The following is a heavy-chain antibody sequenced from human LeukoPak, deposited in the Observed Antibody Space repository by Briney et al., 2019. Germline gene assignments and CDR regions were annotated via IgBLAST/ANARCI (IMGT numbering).Heavy chain of an antibody. V-gene: IGHV3-15*01. CDR1: GFTFSDAW. J-gene: IGHJ4*02. D-gene: IGHD2-8*02. CDR3: GDFTGHTKDY. Sequence: GGSLRLSCEASGFTFSDAWMNWVRQAPGKGLEWVARIKTKIAGATTDYAAPVKGRFIISRDDSKITLYLQMNNLKAEDTAVYYCGDFTGHTKDYWGLGTLVTVSS. CDR2: IKTKIAGATT.